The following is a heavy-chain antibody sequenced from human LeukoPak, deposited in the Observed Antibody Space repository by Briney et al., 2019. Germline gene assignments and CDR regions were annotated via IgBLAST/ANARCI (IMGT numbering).Heavy chain of an antibody. V-gene: IGHV4-4*07. D-gene: IGHD3-22*01. CDR2: MYTSGST. J-gene: IGHJ2*01. CDR3: ARGLYDSSGYYHFDL. Sequence: PSETLSLTCTVSGGSISSYYWTWIRRTAGKGLEWIGRMYTSGSTNYNPSLKSRVTMSVDTSKNQFSLKLSSVTAADTAVYYCARGLYDSSGYYHFDLWGRGTLVTVSS. CDR1: GGSISSYY.